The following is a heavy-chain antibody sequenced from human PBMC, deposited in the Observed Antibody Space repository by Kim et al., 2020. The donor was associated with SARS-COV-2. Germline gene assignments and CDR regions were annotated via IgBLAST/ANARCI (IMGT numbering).Heavy chain of an antibody. D-gene: IGHD3-22*01. CDR2: IWYDGRNK. CDR1: GFTFSSYG. Sequence: GGSLRLSCAASGFTFSSYGMHWVRRAPGKGLEWVSVIWYDGRNKYYADSVRGRFTISRDNSKKTLYLQMNSLRAEDTAVSYCAIVQSPHFCGGGYSGM. V-gene: IGHV3-33*01. CDR3: AIVQSPHFCGGGYSGM. J-gene: IGHJ6*01.